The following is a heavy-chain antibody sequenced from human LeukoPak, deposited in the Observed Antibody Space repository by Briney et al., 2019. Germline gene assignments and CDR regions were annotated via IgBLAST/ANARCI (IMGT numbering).Heavy chain of an antibody. J-gene: IGHJ4*02. D-gene: IGHD3-22*01. CDR1: GGSFSGYD. CDR2: INHSGST. V-gene: IGHV4-34*01. CDR3: ARIDSSAYYSQLYYFDY. Sequence: SETLSLTCGVYGGSFSGYDWSWIRQPPGKGLEWIGEINHSGSTKYNPSLKSRVTISVDTSKNQSSLKLSSVTAADTAVYYCARIDSSAYYSQLYYFDYWGQGTLVTVSS.